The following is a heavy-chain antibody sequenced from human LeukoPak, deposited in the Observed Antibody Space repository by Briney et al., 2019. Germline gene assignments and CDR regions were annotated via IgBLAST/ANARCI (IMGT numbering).Heavy chain of an antibody. V-gene: IGHV4-30-2*01. CDR3: ARVIRAGIAAATYYYGMDV. CDR2: IYHSGST. CDR1: GGSISSGGYS. Sequence: SGTLSLTCAVSGGSISSGGYSWSWIRQPPGKGLEWIGYIYHSGSTYYNPSLKSRVTISVDRSKNQISLQLNSVTPEDTAVYYCARVIRAGIAAATYYYGMDVWGQGTTVTVSS. D-gene: IGHD6-13*01. J-gene: IGHJ6*02.